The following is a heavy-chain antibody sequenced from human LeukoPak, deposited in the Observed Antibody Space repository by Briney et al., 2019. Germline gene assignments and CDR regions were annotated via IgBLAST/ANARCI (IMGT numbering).Heavy chain of an antibody. Sequence: PGGSLRLSCAASGFTFSSYAMSWVRQAPGKGPEWVSVISHNGGTTSHTDSVKGRFTISRGNSKNTLYLQMNSLRAEDTAIYYCVQDTWGPMDVSGKGTTVIVSP. J-gene: IGHJ6*04. CDR3: VQDTWGPMDV. D-gene: IGHD7-27*01. V-gene: IGHV3-23*01. CDR1: GFTFSSYA. CDR2: ISHNGGTT.